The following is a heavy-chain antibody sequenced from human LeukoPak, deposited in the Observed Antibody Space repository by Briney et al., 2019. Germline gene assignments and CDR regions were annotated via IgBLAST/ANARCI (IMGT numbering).Heavy chain of an antibody. CDR3: ARARKLYYYDSSGPTGAFDI. CDR2: IIPILGIA. CDR1: GGXFSSYA. J-gene: IGHJ3*02. Sequence: ASVKVSCKASGGXFSSYAISWVRQAPGQGREWLGWIIPILGIANYAQKFQGRVTITADKSTSTAYMELSSLRSEYTAVYYCARARKLYYYDSSGPTGAFDIWGQGTMVTVSS. D-gene: IGHD3-22*01. V-gene: IGHV1-69*10.